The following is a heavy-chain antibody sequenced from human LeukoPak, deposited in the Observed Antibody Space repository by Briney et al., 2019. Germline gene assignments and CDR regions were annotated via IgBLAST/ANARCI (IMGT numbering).Heavy chain of an antibody. D-gene: IGHD5-24*01. V-gene: IGHV3-43D*03. CDR1: GFTFDDYA. J-gene: IGHJ6*03. CDR3: ARDWRGATIEIPYYYYYMDV. Sequence: GGSLRLSCAASGFTFDDYAMHWVRQAPGKGLEWVSLISWDGGSTYYADSVKGRFTISRDNSKNSLYLQMNSLRAEDTAVYYCARDWRGATIEIPYYYYYMDVWGKGTTVTVSS. CDR2: ISWDGGST.